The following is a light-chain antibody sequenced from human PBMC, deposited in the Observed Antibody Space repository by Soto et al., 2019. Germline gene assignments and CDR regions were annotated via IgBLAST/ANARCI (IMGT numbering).Light chain of an antibody. CDR2: SDN. CDR3: AAWDVRFVV. Sequence: QSVLTQPPSASGTPGQRVTIXXSGSXSSIGTNTATWYHQPPGTAPKLLIYSDNQRPSGVPDRFSGSKSGTSASLAISALQSDDEAAYYCAAWDVRFVVFGGGTQLTVL. J-gene: IGLJ7*01. V-gene: IGLV1-44*01. CDR1: XSSIGTNT.